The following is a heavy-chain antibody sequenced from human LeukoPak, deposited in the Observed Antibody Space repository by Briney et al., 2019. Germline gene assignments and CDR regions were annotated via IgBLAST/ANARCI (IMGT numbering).Heavy chain of an antibody. CDR1: GFTFSSYA. Sequence: GGSLRLSCAASGFTFSSYAMSWVRQAPGKGLEWVSAISGSGGSTYYADSVKGRFTISRDNSKNTLYLQMNSLRAEDTAAYYCAKVSGGNFFYYYYMDVWGKGTTVTVSS. CDR2: ISGSGGST. CDR3: AKVSGGNFFYYYYMDV. J-gene: IGHJ6*03. V-gene: IGHV3-23*01. D-gene: IGHD4-23*01.